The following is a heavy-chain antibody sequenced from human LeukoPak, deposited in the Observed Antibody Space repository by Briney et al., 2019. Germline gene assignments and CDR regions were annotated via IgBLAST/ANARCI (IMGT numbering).Heavy chain of an antibody. Sequence: GESLKIFRKGSGYSFTNYWIGWVRQMPGKGLEWMGIIYPGDSDTRYTPSFRGQVTISAGKSISTAYLQWSSLKASDTAMYYCARSGAVSGYYYFDYWGQGTLVTVSS. CDR3: ARSGAVSGYYYFDY. V-gene: IGHV5-51*01. J-gene: IGHJ4*02. CDR1: GYSFTNYW. CDR2: IYPGDSDT. D-gene: IGHD6-19*01.